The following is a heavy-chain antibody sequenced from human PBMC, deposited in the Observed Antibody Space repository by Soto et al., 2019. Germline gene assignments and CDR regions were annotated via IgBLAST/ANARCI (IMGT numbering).Heavy chain of an antibody. Sequence: SETLSLTCTVSGGSISSSSYYWGWIRQPPGKGLEWIGSIYYSGSTYYNPSLKSRVTISVDTSKNQFSLKLSSVTAADTAVYYCARSVRITIFGVVTIFDPWGQGTLVTVSS. CDR2: IYYSGST. D-gene: IGHD3-3*01. V-gene: IGHV4-39*01. CDR1: GGSISSSSYY. CDR3: ARSVRITIFGVVTIFDP. J-gene: IGHJ5*02.